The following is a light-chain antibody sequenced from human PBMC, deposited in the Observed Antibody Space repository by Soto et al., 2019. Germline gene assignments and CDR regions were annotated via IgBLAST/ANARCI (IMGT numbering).Light chain of an antibody. CDR1: QSVNNNY. CDR2: DTS. J-gene: IGKJ3*01. V-gene: IGKV3-20*01. CDR3: QQYGSSQFT. Sequence: EIVLLQTPGTLSLSPGEGDTLSCRASQSVNNNYLAWYQQRPGQAPTVLIFDTSRRATGVPDRFSGSGSGTDFTLRISRVEPDDFAVYYCQQYGSSQFTFGPGTNVNIK.